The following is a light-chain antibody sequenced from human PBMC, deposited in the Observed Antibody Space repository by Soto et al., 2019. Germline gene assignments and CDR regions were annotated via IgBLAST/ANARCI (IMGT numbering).Light chain of an antibody. CDR2: GNN. J-gene: IGLJ1*01. V-gene: IGLV1-44*01. CDR3: AAWDDSLNEYV. Sequence: QSVLTQAPSVSGTPGQRVTITFSGSSSNIGRNSVNWYQHLPGTAPKLLTHGNNHRPSGVPDRFSGSKSGTSASLAISGLQPEDEADYCCAAWDDSLNEYVFGDGTKLTVL. CDR1: SSNIGRNS.